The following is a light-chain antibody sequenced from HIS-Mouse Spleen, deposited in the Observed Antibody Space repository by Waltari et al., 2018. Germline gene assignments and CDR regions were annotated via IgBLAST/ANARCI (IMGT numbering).Light chain of an antibody. Sequence: QSVLTQPPSASGTPGQRVAIYCSGSSSTIGSNYGYWYQQLPGTAPKLPIYRNNQRPSGVPDLFSGSKSGTSASLAISGLRSEDEADYYCAAWDDSLSGPVFGGGTKLTVL. J-gene: IGLJ3*02. V-gene: IGLV1-47*01. CDR3: AAWDDSLSGPV. CDR1: SSTIGSNY. CDR2: RNN.